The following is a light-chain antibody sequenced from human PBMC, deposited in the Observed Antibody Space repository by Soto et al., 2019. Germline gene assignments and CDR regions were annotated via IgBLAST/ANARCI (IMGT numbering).Light chain of an antibody. V-gene: IGLV2-14*01. J-gene: IGLJ2*01. CDR3: XSYTGSSINTVV. CDR2: EVS. Sequence: QSALTQPASVSGSPGQSITISCTGTSSDVGKYNYVSWYQQHPAKAPKLMIFEVSNRPSGVSNRFSGSKSGNTASLTISGLXXXXXXXXXCXSYTGSSINTVVFGGGTQLTVL. CDR1: SSDVGKYNY.